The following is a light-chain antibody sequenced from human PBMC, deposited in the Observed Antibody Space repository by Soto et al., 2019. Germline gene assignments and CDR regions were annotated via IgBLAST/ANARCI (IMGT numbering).Light chain of an antibody. J-gene: IGKJ2*01. V-gene: IGKV1-27*01. Sequence: DIQMTQSPSSLSASVGDRVTITCRASQGISNYLAWYQQKPGKVPKLLIYAASTFQSGVPSRFSGSGSGTDFTLTISSLQPEDVATYYCQKYNSAPMYTFGQGTKLEIK. CDR1: QGISNY. CDR2: AAS. CDR3: QKYNSAPMYT.